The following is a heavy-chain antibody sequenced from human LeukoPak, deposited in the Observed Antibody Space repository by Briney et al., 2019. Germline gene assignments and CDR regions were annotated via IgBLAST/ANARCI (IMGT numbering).Heavy chain of an antibody. CDR3: ARVPGEDRFLEWPIASDYMDV. CDR1: GFTFSSYA. V-gene: IGHV3-30*04. Sequence: PGGSLRLSCAASGFTFSSYAMHWVRQAPGKGLEWVAVISYDGSNKYYADFVKGRFTISRDNSKNTLYLQMNSLRAEDTAVYYCARVPGEDRFLEWPIASDYMDVWGKGTTVTVSS. D-gene: IGHD3-3*01. CDR2: ISYDGSNK. J-gene: IGHJ6*03.